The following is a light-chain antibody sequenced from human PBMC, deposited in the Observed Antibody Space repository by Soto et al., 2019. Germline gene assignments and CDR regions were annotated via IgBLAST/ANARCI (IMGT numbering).Light chain of an antibody. CDR1: QSVGSL. CDR3: QQRSNCPIT. CDR2: DAS. V-gene: IGKV3-11*01. J-gene: IGKJ5*01. Sequence: EIVLTQSPATLSLSPGEGVTLSCRASQSVGSLLAWYQQKPGQAHRLVIYDASNRATGIPARFSGSGSGTDSTLTISTLEPEDFAVYYCQQRSNCPITFGQGTRLESK.